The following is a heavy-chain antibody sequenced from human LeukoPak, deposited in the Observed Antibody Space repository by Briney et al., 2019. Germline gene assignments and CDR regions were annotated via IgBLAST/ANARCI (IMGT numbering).Heavy chain of an antibody. CDR2: IYYSGST. CDR3: ARDGRWLQLDY. CDR1: GGSISSYY. J-gene: IGHJ4*02. Sequence: SETLSLTCTVSGGSISSYYWSWIRQPPGKGLEWIGYIYYSGSTNYNPSLKRRVTISVDTSKNQFSLKLSSVTAADTAVYYCARDGRWLQLDYWGQGTMVTLSS. D-gene: IGHD5-24*01. V-gene: IGHV4-59*01.